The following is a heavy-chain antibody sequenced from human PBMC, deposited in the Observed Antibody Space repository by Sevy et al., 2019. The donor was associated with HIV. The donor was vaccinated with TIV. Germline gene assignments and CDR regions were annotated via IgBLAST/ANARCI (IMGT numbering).Heavy chain of an antibody. Sequence: GGSLRLSCAASGFTFSDAWMSWVRQAPGKGLEWVGRIKSKTDGGTADYAAPVKGRIIISRDDSKNTLYLQTNSLKTEDTAVYYCTSIRGSSETGYYFDYWGQGTLVTVSS. CDR1: GFTFSDAW. CDR3: TSIRGSSETGYYFDY. D-gene: IGHD1-26*01. V-gene: IGHV3-15*01. J-gene: IGHJ4*02. CDR2: IKSKTDGGTA.